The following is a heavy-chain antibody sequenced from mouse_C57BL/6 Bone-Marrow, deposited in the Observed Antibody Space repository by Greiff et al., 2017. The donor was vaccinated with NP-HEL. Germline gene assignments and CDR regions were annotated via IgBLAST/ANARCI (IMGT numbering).Heavy chain of an antibody. V-gene: IGHV2-2*01. CDR2: IWSGGST. CDR1: GFSLTSYG. D-gene: IGHD2-5*01. Sequence: QVQLKESGPGLVQPSQSLSITCTVSGFSLTSYGVHWVRQSPGKGLEWLGVIWSGGSTDYNAAFISRLSISKDNSKSQVFFKMNSLQADDTAIYYCARGGVYSNYRAMDYWGQGTSVTVSS. J-gene: IGHJ4*01. CDR3: ARGGVYSNYRAMDY.